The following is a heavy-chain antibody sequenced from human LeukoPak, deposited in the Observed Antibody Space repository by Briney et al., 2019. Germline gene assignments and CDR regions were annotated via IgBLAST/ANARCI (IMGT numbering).Heavy chain of an antibody. Sequence: SETLSLTCAVYGGSFSGYYWSWIRQPPGKGLEWIGEINHSGSTNYNPSLKSRVTISVDTSKNQFSLKLSSVTAADTAVYYCARGRSGWYKYFPYNWFDPWGQGTLVTASS. J-gene: IGHJ5*02. CDR2: INHSGST. D-gene: IGHD6-19*01. V-gene: IGHV4-34*01. CDR3: ARGRSGWYKYFPYNWFDP. CDR1: GGSFSGYY.